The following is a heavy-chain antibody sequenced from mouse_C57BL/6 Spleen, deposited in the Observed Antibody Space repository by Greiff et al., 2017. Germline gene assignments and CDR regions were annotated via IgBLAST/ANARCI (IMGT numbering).Heavy chain of an antibody. CDR2: IYPGNGDT. V-gene: IGHV1-12*01. CDR3: ARTGIRQVFDY. CDR1: GYTFTSYN. J-gene: IGHJ2*01. D-gene: IGHD2-12*01. Sequence: QVQLQQSGAELVRPGASVKMSCTASGYTFTSYNMHWVKQTPRQGLEWIGAIYPGNGDTSYNQMFKGKATLTVDKSSSTAYLQISSQTSEDSAAYFCARTGIRQVFDYWGQGTTLTVSS.